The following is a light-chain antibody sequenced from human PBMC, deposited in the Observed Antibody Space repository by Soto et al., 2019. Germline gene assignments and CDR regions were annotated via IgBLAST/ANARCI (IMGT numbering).Light chain of an antibody. V-gene: IGKV3-11*01. J-gene: IGKJ2*01. CDR3: QQRSNGPLYT. CDR2: DAS. CDR1: QSVSSY. Sequence: EIVLTQSPATLSLSPGERATLSCRASQSVSSYLAWYQQKPGQAPRLLIYDASNRATGIPARFSGSGSGTDFTLTISSREPEDVAVYYCQQRSNGPLYTFGQGTKLEIK.